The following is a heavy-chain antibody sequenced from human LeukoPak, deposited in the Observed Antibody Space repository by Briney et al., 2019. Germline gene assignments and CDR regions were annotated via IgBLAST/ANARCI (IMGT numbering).Heavy chain of an antibody. CDR1: GFTFSSYA. D-gene: IGHD3-10*01. Sequence: GGSLRLSCAASGFTFSSYAMSWVRQAPGKGLEWVSSISSSSSYIYYADSVKGRFTISRDNSKNTLYLQMNSLRAEDTAVYYCAKEGFTMVRGAPVYWGQGTLVTVSS. V-gene: IGHV3-23*01. J-gene: IGHJ4*02. CDR3: AKEGFTMVRGAPVY. CDR2: ISSSSSYI.